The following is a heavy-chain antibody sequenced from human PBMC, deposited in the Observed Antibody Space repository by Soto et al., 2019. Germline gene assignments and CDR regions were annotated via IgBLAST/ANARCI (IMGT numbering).Heavy chain of an antibody. CDR3: ARGRISSSSVFDY. CDR1: GYTFNFYG. Sequence: ASVKVSCKASGYTFNFYGITWVRQAPGQGLEWMGWITPYIGDTNYAQKFQGRVTMTTDTSTSTVYLELRSLRSDDTAVYYCARGRISSSSVFDYWGQGTLVTVSS. J-gene: IGHJ4*02. D-gene: IGHD6-6*01. CDR2: ITPYIGDT. V-gene: IGHV1-18*01.